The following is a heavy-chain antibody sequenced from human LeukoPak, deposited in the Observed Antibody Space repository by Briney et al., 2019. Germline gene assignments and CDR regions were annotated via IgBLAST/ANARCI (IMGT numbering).Heavy chain of an antibody. Sequence: ASVKVSCKVSGYTLTELSMHWVRQAPGKGLEWMGGFDPEDGETIYAQKFQGRVTMTEDTSTSTVYMELRSLRSDDTAVYYCARAFSASKSCDYWGQGTLVTVSS. V-gene: IGHV1-24*01. CDR2: FDPEDGET. CDR1: GYTLTELS. J-gene: IGHJ4*02. CDR3: ARAFSASKSCDY. D-gene: IGHD6-19*01.